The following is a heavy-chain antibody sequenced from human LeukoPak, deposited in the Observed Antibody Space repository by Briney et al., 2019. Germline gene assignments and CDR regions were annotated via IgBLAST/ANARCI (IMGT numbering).Heavy chain of an antibody. CDR3: AREGLNMVRGVIPKEAWGWFDP. CDR2: IYYSGNT. J-gene: IGHJ5*02. Sequence: SETLSLTCTVSGDSISTSKSYWGWIRQPPLKGLEWIGSIYYSGNTYYNASLKSRVTVSVDTSKNQFSLKLSSVTAADTAVYYCAREGLNMVRGVIPKEAWGWFDPWGQGTLVTVSS. D-gene: IGHD3-10*01. CDR1: GDSISTSKSY. V-gene: IGHV4-39*07.